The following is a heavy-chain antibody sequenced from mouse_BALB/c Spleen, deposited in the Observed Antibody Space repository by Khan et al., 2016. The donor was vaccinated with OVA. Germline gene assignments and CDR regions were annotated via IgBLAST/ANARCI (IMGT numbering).Heavy chain of an antibody. D-gene: IGHD1-1*01. J-gene: IGHJ2*01. V-gene: IGHV1-7*01. CDR3: ARRGLRWDFDY. Sequence: QVQLQQSGAELAKPGASVKMSCKASGYTFINYWILWVKQWPGQGLEWIGYINPSTGYTEYTQNFKDKATLRADTSSSTSYMQLSSLTSEDTAVYYCARRGLRWDFDYWGQGTTLTVSS. CDR2: INPSTGYT. CDR1: GYTFINYW.